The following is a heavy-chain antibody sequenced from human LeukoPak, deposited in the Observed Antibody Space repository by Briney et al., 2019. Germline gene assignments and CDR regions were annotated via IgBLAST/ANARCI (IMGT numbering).Heavy chain of an antibody. CDR3: ARASGASSSTHGGTPDY. J-gene: IGHJ4*02. CDR2: ICPGDSDT. Sequence: GESLKISCKGSGYSFTSYWIGWVRQMPGKGLEWMGIICPGDSDTRYSPSFQGQVTISADKSISTAYLQWSSLKASDTAMYYCARASGASSSTHGGTPDYWGQGTLVTVSS. CDR1: GYSFTSYW. V-gene: IGHV5-51*01. D-gene: IGHD6-6*01.